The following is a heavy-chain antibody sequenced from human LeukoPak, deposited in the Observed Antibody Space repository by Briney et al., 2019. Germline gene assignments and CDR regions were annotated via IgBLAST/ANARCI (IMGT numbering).Heavy chain of an antibody. CDR2: INHSGST. CDR3: ARIAGYCSGTSCP. V-gene: IGHV4-34*01. CDR1: GGSFSGYY. Sequence: SETLSLTCAVYGGSFSGYYWSCIRQPPGKGLEWIGEINHSGSTNYNPSLKSRVTISVDTSKNQFSLKLSSVTAADTAVYYCARIAGYCSGTSCPWGQGTLVTVSS. D-gene: IGHD2-2*01. J-gene: IGHJ5*02.